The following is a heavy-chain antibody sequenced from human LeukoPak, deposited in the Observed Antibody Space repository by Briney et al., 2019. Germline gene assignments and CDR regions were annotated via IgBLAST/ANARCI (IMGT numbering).Heavy chain of an antibody. CDR3: ARDGYGFGDYDSYFDY. J-gene: IGHJ4*02. CDR1: GFTFRNYS. Sequence: PGGSLRLSCAASGFTFRNYSMNWVRQAPGRGLEWVSYISSSGSTIYYADSVKGRFTISRDNAKNPLSLQMNSLGAEDTAVYYCARDGYGFGDYDSYFDYWGQGTLVTVSS. D-gene: IGHD4-17*01. CDR2: ISSSGSTI. V-gene: IGHV3-48*01.